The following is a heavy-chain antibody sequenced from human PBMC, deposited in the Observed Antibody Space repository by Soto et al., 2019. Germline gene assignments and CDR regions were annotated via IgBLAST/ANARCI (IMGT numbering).Heavy chain of an antibody. Sequence: ASVKVSYKASGYTFTSYGISWVRQAPGQGLEWMGWISAYNGNTNYAQKLQGRGTMTTDTSTSTSYMELRSLRSDDTAVYYCARDADTPTGYSSSWYTTQTGXFDYWGQRPLVTVSS. D-gene: IGHD6-13*01. J-gene: IGHJ4*02. V-gene: IGHV1-18*01. CDR1: GYTFTSYG. CDR2: ISAYNGNT. CDR3: ARDADTPTGYSSSWYTTQTGXFDY.